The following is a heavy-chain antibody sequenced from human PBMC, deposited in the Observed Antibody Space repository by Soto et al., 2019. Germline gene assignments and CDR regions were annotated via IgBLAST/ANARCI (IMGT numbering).Heavy chain of an antibody. D-gene: IGHD3-10*01. CDR1: GGTFSSYA. J-gene: IGHJ6*02. CDR3: ARGITMVRGVIITPPHYYYYGMDV. V-gene: IGHV1-69*13. Sequence: SVKVSCKASGGTFSSYAISWVRQAPGQGLEWMGGIIPIFGTANYAQKFQGRVTITADESTSTAYMELSSLRSEDTAVYYCARGITMVRGVIITPPHYYYYGMDVWGQGTTVTVSS. CDR2: IIPIFGTA.